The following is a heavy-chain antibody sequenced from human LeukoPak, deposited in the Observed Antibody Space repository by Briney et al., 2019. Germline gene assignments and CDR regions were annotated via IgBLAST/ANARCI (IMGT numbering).Heavy chain of an antibody. J-gene: IGHJ4*02. CDR1: GFTFSSYS. CDR2: ISSSSSTI. D-gene: IGHD6-13*01. CDR3: ARSSIAAAGKGFDY. Sequence: GGSLRLSCAASGFTFSSYSMNWVRQAPGKGLEWVSYISSSSSTIYYADSVKGRFTTSRDNAKNSLYLQMNSLRDEDTAVYYCARSSIAAAGKGFDYWGQGTLVTVSS. V-gene: IGHV3-48*02.